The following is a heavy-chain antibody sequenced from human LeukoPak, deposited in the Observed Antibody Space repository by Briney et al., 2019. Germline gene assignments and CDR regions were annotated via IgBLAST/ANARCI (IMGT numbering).Heavy chain of an antibody. CDR2: ISYDGSNK. CDR3: ASWDCSGGSCYSNEYGFDY. Sequence: PGGSLRLSCAASGFTFSSYAMHWVRQAPGKGLEWVAVISYDGSNKYYADCVKGRFTISRDNSKNTLYLQMNSLRAEDTAVYYCASWDCSGGSCYSNEYGFDYWGQGTLVTVSS. CDR1: GFTFSSYA. D-gene: IGHD2-15*01. J-gene: IGHJ4*02. V-gene: IGHV3-30-3*01.